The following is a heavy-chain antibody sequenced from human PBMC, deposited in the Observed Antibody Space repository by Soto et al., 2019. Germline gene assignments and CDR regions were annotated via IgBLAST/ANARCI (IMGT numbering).Heavy chain of an antibody. CDR1: GYTFTSYA. J-gene: IGHJ5*02. Sequence: ASVKVSCKASGYTFTSYAITWVRQAPGQGLEWMGWISGYNGNTNYAQKLQGRVTMTTDTSTSTAYMELRSLRSDDTAVYYCARDAWSTQQDPWGQGTLVTVSS. CDR2: ISGYNGNT. CDR3: ARDAWSTQQDP. D-gene: IGHD2-2*01. V-gene: IGHV1-18*04.